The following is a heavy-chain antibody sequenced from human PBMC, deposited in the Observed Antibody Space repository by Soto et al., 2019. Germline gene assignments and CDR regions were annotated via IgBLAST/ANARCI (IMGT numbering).Heavy chain of an antibody. J-gene: IGHJ3*02. CDR3: TTETTGYYISSGYLSFDI. Sequence: PGGSLRLSCAASGFTFSNYWMSWVRQAPGKGLEWVGSIKRKDDGNAKDYAAPVRGRFTISRDDAKNTLYLQMNSLKTEDTAVYYCTTETTGYYISSGYLSFDIWGQGTMVTVSS. CDR2: IKRKDDGNAK. CDR1: GFTFSNYW. D-gene: IGHD3-22*01. V-gene: IGHV3-15*01.